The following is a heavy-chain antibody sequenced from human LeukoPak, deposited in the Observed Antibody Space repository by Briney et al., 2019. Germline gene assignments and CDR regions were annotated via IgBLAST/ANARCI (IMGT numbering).Heavy chain of an antibody. CDR2: VKTGGSST. CDR1: GFTFSNYL. J-gene: IGHJ3*02. Sequence: GGSLRLSCAASGFTFSNYLMHWVRQAPGQGLVWVSRVKTGGSSTTYADSVKGRFTISRDNAKKTLYLQMNSLRAEDPAVYYCARAPGGTYSFDMWGQGTMVTVSS. V-gene: IGHV3-74*01. CDR3: ARAPGGTYSFDM. D-gene: IGHD1-1*01.